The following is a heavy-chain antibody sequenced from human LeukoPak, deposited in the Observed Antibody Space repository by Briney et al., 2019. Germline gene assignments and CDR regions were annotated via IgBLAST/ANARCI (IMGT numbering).Heavy chain of an antibody. CDR2: ICPDGTVT. CDR3: VRDFRSADY. V-gene: IGHV3-74*01. CDR1: GFAFSTYC. J-gene: IGHJ4*02. Sequence: GGSLRLSCAASGFAFSTYCMHWVRQAPGKGPMWVSRICPDGTVTNYADSVKARFIISRDNARNTVYLQMNSLRVEDTAVYYCVRDFRSADYWGQGTLVTVSS.